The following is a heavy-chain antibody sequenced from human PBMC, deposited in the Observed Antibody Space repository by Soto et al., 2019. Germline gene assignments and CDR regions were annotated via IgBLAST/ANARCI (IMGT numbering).Heavy chain of an antibody. D-gene: IGHD3-10*01. CDR1: GGTFSNYA. V-gene: IGHV3-23*01. CDR3: AKDFHGVWFGESIPFGY. J-gene: IGHJ4*02. Sequence: PVGSLRLSCAASGGTFSNYAMSWVRQAPGKGLEWVSTISGGGGSTHYADSVKGRFTISRDNSKNTLYLQMNSLRDEDTAIYYCAKDFHGVWFGESIPFGYWGQGTLVTVSS. CDR2: ISGGGGST.